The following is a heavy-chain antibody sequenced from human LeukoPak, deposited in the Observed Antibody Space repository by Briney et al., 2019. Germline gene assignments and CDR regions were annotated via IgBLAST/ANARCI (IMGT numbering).Heavy chain of an antibody. V-gene: IGHV3-23*01. J-gene: IGHJ4*02. D-gene: IGHD2-2*01. CDR1: GFTFSSYA. CDR2: ISGSGGST. Sequence: GGSLRLSCAASGFTFSSYAMSWVRQAPGKGLEWVSAISGSGGSTYYADSVKGRFTISRDNSKNTLYLQMNSLRAEDTAVYYCANLSRVVPAAESDYWGQGTLVTVSS. CDR3: ANLSRVVPAAESDY.